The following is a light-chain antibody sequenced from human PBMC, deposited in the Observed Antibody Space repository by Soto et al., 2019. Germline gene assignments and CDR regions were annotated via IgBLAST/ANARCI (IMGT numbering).Light chain of an antibody. V-gene: IGKV3D-20*02. CDR2: DAS. CDR1: RSIISDF. CDR3: QQSFTTPHT. Sequence: EIVLTQSPGTLSLSPGETASLSCGASRSIISDFLAWYQQKGGQPPRLLIYDASKRATGIPARFSGSGSGTAFTLTISRVEPEDFATYYCQQSFTTPHTFGQGTRLEI. J-gene: IGKJ2*01.